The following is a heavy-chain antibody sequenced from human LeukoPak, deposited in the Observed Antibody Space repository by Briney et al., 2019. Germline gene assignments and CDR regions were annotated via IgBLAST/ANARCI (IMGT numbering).Heavy chain of an antibody. CDR3: AREAARHGRGFDP. CDR1: GYTFTGYY. J-gene: IGHJ5*02. V-gene: IGHV1-2*02. CDR2: INPNSGGT. D-gene: IGHD6-6*01. Sequence: ASVKVSCKASGYTFTGYYIHWVRQAPGQGLEWMGWINPNSGGTNYTQKFQGRVTMTRDTSISTAYMELSRLRSDDTAVYYCAREAARHGRGFDPWGQGTLVTVSS.